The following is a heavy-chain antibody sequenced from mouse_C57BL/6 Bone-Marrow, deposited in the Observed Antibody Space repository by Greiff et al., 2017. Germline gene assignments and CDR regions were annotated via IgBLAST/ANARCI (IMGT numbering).Heavy chain of an antibody. CDR3: ATTVVAHYYAMDY. CDR2: IYPGSGST. D-gene: IGHD1-1*01. V-gene: IGHV1-55*01. CDR1: GYTFTSYW. Sequence: QVQLKQPGAELVKPGASVKMSCKASGYTFTSYWITWVKQRPGQGLEWIGDIYPGSGSTNYNEKFKSKATLTVDTSSSTAYMQLSSLTSEDSAVYYCATTVVAHYYAMDYWGQGTSVTVSS. J-gene: IGHJ4*01.